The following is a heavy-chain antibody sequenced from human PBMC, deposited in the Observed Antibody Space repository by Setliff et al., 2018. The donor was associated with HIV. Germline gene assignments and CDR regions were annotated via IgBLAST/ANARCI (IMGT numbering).Heavy chain of an antibody. CDR3: ARDLLLRWLDY. J-gene: IGHJ4*02. V-gene: IGHV1-69*06. D-gene: IGHD4-17*01. CDR1: RGTFNTFD. Sequence: AASVKVSCKASRGTFNTFDINWVRQAPGQGLEWMGGIIPMYGETNSAQKFQGRLTITADKSTTTVYMELSSLRSEDTAVYYCARDLLLRWLDYWGQGTLVTVSS. CDR2: IIPMYGET.